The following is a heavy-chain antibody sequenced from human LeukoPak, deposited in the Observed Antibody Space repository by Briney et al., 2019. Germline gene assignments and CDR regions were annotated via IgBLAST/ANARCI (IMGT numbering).Heavy chain of an antibody. CDR2: INHSGST. J-gene: IGHJ6*03. CDR3: ARFPGGAEYRHYYYMDV. D-gene: IGHD1-14*01. V-gene: IGHV4-34*01. Sequence: SETLSLTCAVYGGSFSGYYWSWIRQPPGKGLEWIGEINHSGSTNYNPSLKSRVTVSVDTSKNQFSLKLSSVTAADTAVYYCARFPGGAEYRHYYYMDVWGTGTTVTVSS. CDR1: GGSFSGYY.